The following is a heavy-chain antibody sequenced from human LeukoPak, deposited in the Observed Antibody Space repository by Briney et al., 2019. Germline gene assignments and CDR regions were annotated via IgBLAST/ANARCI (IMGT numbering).Heavy chain of an antibody. CDR3: AKDIFTGIAAAGAIDY. J-gene: IGHJ4*02. CDR2: ISYDGSNK. D-gene: IGHD6-13*01. V-gene: IGHV3-30*18. CDR1: GFTFSSYG. Sequence: GGSLRLSCAASGFTFSSYGMHWVRQAPGKGLEWVAVISYDGSNKYYADSVKGRFTISRDNAKNSLYRQMNSLRAEDTALYYCAKDIFTGIAAAGAIDYWGQGTLVTVSS.